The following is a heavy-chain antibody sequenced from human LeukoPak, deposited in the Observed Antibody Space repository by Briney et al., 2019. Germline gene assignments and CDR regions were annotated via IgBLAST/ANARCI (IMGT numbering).Heavy chain of an antibody. CDR1: GFTVSDYY. CDR2: IYSGGST. V-gene: IGHV3-53*01. CDR3: ARVRSASWWNFDY. J-gene: IGHJ4*02. Sequence: GGSLRLSCAASGFTVSDYYMSWVRQAPGKGLEWVSVIYSGGSTYYADSVKGRFTFSRDNSKNTLYLQMNSLRPEDTAVYYCARVRSASWWNFDYWGQGTLVTVSS. D-gene: IGHD6-13*01.